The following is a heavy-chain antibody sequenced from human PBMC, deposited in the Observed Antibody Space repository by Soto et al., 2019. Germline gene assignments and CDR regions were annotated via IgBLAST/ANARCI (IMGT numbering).Heavy chain of an antibody. V-gene: IGHV3-30*18. CDR3: AKDSPYGAGWGYYMDV. Sequence: VQLVESGGGVVQPGRSLRLSCAASGFTFNNYAMHWVRQAPGKGLEWVALISSDGNTKYYADSVRGRFTISRDNSKNTLYLQMSSLRAEDSALYYCAKDSPYGAGWGYYMDVWGKGTTVTVSS. CDR2: ISSDGNTK. CDR1: GFTFNNYA. J-gene: IGHJ6*03. D-gene: IGHD2-21*01.